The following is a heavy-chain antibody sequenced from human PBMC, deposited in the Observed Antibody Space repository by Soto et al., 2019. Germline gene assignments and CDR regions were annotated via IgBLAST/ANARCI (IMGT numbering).Heavy chain of an antibody. CDR1: GGSFSGYY. V-gene: IGHV4-34*01. Sequence: SETLSLTCAVYGGSFSGYYWSWIRQPPGKGLEWIGEIYHSGSTNYNPSLKSRVTISVDKSKNQFSLKLSSVAAADTAVYYCARGSMTTNAFDIWGQGTMVTVSS. D-gene: IGHD4-17*01. CDR2: IYHSGST. CDR3: ARGSMTTNAFDI. J-gene: IGHJ3*02.